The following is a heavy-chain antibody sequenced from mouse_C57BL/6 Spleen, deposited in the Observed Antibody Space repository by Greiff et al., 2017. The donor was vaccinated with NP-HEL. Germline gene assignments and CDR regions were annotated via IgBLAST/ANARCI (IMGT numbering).Heavy chain of an antibody. CDR3: ARPGDYSNSAWFAY. CDR1: GIDFSRYW. D-gene: IGHD2-5*01. J-gene: IGHJ3*01. CDR2: INPDSSTI. Sequence: EVQLQESGGGLVQPGGSLKLSCAASGIDFSRYWMSWVRLAPGKGLEWIGEINPDSSTINYAPSLKDKFIISRDNAKNTLYLQMSKVRSEDTALYYCARPGDYSNSAWFAYWGQGTLVTVSA. V-gene: IGHV4-1*01.